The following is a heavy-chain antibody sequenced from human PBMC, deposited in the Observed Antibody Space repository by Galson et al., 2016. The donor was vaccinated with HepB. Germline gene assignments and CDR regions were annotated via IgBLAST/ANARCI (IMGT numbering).Heavy chain of an antibody. CDR1: GYSISSGHQ. J-gene: IGHJ6*02. D-gene: IGHD3-10*01. Sequence: SETLSLTCNVSGYSISSGHQWSWIRQPPGKGLEWIGTIYYSGSTYYNPSLKSRVTLSADTSQNQFSLMLSTLTATDTAVYYCARSRGTYLAYYGMDVGGQGTTVTVSS. CDR3: ARSRGTYLAYYGMDV. CDR2: IYYSGST. V-gene: IGHV4-38-2*02.